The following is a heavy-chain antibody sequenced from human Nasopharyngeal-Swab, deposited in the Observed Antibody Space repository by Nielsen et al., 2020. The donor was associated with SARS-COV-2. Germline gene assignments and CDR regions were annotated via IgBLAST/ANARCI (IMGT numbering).Heavy chain of an antibody. J-gene: IGHJ4*02. CDR1: GGSISSYY. V-gene: IGHV4-59*12. CDR2: IYYSGST. D-gene: IGHD2-21*02. CDR3: ARLFEGDFRALDY. Sequence: SETLSLTCTVSGGSISSYYWSWIRQPPGKGLEWIGYIYYSGSTNYNPSLKSRVTMSVDKSKNQFSLSLTSVTAADTAVYYCARLFEGDFRALDYWGQGALVTVSS.